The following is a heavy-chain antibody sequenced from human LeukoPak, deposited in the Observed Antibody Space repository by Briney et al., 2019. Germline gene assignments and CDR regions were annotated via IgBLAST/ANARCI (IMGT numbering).Heavy chain of an antibody. CDR3: AKDNRRHYTSGPNPDSLH. Sequence: GGSLRLSCAGSGVIFNNYAMHWVRQPPGKGLEWVSGISWNSGSIDYADSVKGRFTISRDNAKNSLYLQMNSLRDEDTAFYYCAKDNRRHYTSGPNPDSLHWGQGALVTVSS. CDR2: ISWNSGSI. V-gene: IGHV3-9*01. D-gene: IGHD6-19*01. CDR1: GVIFNNYA. J-gene: IGHJ4*02.